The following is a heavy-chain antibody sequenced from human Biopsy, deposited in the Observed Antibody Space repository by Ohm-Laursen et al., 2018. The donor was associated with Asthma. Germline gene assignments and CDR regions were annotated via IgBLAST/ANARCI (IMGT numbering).Heavy chain of an antibody. V-gene: IGHV4-59*06. D-gene: IGHD1-7*01. Sequence: SDTLSLTCTVSGGSINNFYWSWIRQPPGKGLEWIGHIYYSGSTYYNPSLKSRVSISLDTSKNQFSLSLTSVTAADTAVYYCARTTYGHDGFDPWGQGTLVTVSS. CDR1: GGSINNFY. CDR3: ARTTYGHDGFDP. J-gene: IGHJ5*02. CDR2: IYYSGST.